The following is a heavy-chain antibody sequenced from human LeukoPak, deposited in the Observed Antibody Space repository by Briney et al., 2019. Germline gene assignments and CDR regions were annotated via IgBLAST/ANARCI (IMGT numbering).Heavy chain of an antibody. CDR1: GGTFSSYA. J-gene: IGHJ6*02. D-gene: IGHD5-12*01. CDR2: IIPIPGIA. Sequence: SVKVSCKASGGTFSSYAISWVRQAPGQGLEWMGRIIPIPGIANYAQKFQGRVTITADKSTSTAYMELSSLRSEDTAVYYCARDSNIVATIDYYYGMDVWGQGTTVTVSS. V-gene: IGHV1-69*04. CDR3: ARDSNIVATIDYYYGMDV.